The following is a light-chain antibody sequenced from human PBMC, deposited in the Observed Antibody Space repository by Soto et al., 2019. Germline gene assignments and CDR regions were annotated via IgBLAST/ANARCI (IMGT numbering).Light chain of an antibody. V-gene: IGKV3-20*01. CDR1: QSVSSSY. J-gene: IGKJ3*01. Sequence: EIVLTQSPGTLSLSPGERATLSCRASQSVSSSYLAWYQQKPGQAPRLLIYGASSRATGIPDRFSGSGSGRDFTLTISRLEREDFAVYYCQQYGSSPGFTFGPGTKVDIK. CDR3: QQYGSSPGFT. CDR2: GAS.